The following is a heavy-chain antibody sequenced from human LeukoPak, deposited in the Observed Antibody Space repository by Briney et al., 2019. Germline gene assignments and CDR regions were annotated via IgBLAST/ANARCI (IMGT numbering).Heavy chain of an antibody. CDR3: ALGGDRKRTRFDY. D-gene: IGHD4-17*01. V-gene: IGHV4-39*01. J-gene: IGHJ4*02. CDR2: IYYSGST. CDR1: GGSISSSSYY. Sequence: SETLSLTCTVSGGSISSSSYYWGWIRQPPGKGLEWIGSIYYSGSTYYNPSLKSRVTISVDTSKNQFSLKLSSVTAADTAVYYCALGGDRKRTRFDYWGQGTLVTVSS.